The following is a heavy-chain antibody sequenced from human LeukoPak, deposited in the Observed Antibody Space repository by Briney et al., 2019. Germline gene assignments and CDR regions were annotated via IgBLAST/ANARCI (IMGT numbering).Heavy chain of an antibody. D-gene: IGHD3-10*01. V-gene: IGHV4-59*12. CDR1: GGSISSYY. CDR2: IYYSGST. CDR3: ARDHVDGASDAFDI. Sequence: PSETLSLTCTVSGGSISSYYWSWIRQPPGKGLEWIGYIYYSGSTNYNPSLKSRVTISVDTSKNQFSLKLSSVTAADTAVYYCARDHVDGASDAFDIWGQGTMVTVSS. J-gene: IGHJ3*02.